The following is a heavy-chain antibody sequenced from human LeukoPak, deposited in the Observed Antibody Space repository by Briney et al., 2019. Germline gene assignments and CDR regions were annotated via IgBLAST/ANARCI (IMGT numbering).Heavy chain of an antibody. CDR3: ARNENSGWGYFDY. CDR1: GFTVSSNY. Sequence: GGSLRLSCAASGFTVSSNYMSWVRQAPGKGLEWVSVIYSGGSTYYADSVKGRFTISRDNSKDTLYLQMNSLRAEDTTVYYCARNENSGWGYFDYWGQGTLVTVSS. J-gene: IGHJ4*02. D-gene: IGHD5-12*01. V-gene: IGHV3-53*01. CDR2: IYSGGST.